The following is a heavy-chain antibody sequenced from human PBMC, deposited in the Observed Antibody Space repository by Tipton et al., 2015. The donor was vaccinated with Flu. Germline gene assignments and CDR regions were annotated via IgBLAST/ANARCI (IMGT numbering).Heavy chain of an antibody. J-gene: IGHJ4*02. CDR2: IHRSGNT. V-gene: IGHV4-38-2*01. Sequence: TLSLTCSVSGDSIGSDYYWGWIRQPPGKGLEWLGNIHRSGNTYYNSSLKSRVTISLDKSKNQFSLRLVSMTATDTAVYYCARGYGDIDYWGQGTLVTVSS. CDR3: ARGYGDIDY. D-gene: IGHD4-17*01. CDR1: GDSIGSDYY.